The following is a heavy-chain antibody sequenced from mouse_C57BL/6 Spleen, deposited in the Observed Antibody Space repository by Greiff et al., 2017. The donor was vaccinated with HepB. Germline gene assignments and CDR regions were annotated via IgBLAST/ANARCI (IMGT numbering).Heavy chain of an antibody. Sequence: VQLQQSGAELVRPGASVKLSCTASGFNIKDYYMHWVKQRPEQGLEWIGRIDPEDGDTEYAPKFQGKATMTADTASNTAYLQLSSLTSEDTAVYYCTTITTVVEGDAMDYWSQGTSVTVSS. D-gene: IGHD1-1*01. J-gene: IGHJ4*01. CDR3: TTITTVVEGDAMDY. CDR1: GFNIKDYY. CDR2: IDPEDGDT. V-gene: IGHV14-1*01.